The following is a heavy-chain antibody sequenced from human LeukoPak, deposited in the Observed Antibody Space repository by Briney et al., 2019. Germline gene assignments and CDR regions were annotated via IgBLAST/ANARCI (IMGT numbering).Heavy chain of an antibody. CDR1: GYTFTGYY. Sequence: ASVKVSCKASGYTFTGYYMHWVRQAPGQGLEWMGWINPNSGGTNYAQKLQGRVTMTRDTSISTAYMELSRLRSDDTAVYYCARDYYDFWSGYGAALGGMDVWGQGTTVTVSS. V-gene: IGHV1-2*02. J-gene: IGHJ6*02. CDR3: ARDYYDFWSGYGAALGGMDV. D-gene: IGHD3-3*01. CDR2: INPNSGGT.